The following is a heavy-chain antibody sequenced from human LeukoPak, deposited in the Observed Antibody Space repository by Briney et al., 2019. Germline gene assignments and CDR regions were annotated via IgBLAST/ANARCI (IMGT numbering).Heavy chain of an antibody. Sequence: ASVKVSCKSSGYTFTGYYMHWVRQAPAQGLEWMGWINPNSGGTNYAQKFQGRVTMTRDTSISTAYMELSRLRSDDTAVYYCARTPGYYYYMDVWGKGTTVTVSS. CDR2: INPNSGGT. J-gene: IGHJ6*03. CDR3: ARTPGYYYYMDV. CDR1: GYTFTGYY. V-gene: IGHV1-2*02. D-gene: IGHD1-14*01.